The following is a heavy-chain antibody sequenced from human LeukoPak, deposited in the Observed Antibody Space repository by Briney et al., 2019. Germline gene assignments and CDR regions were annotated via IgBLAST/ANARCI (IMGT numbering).Heavy chain of an antibody. CDR2: INPSGGST. CDR1: GYTFTSYY. V-gene: IGHV1-46*01. Sequence: ASVKVSCKASGYTFTSYYMHWVRQAPGQGLEWMGIINPSGGSTSYAQKFQGRVTMTRDTSTSTVYMELSSLRSEDTAVYYCAREGEMADYTGASIPPYDAFDIWGQGTMVTVSS. CDR3: AREGEMADYTGASIPPYDAFDI. J-gene: IGHJ3*02. D-gene: IGHD5-24*01.